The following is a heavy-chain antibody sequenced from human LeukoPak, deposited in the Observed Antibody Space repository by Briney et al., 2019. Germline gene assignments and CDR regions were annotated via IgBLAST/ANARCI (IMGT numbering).Heavy chain of an antibody. Sequence: GSLRLSCTTSGFTFADYTMHWFRQAPGKGLESVGFIRGSGTTQYAASVRGRFTISRDDSKSIAYLQMNSLKTEDTAVYYCSRDKFYAWFDPWGQGTLVTVSS. V-gene: IGHV3-49*03. CDR3: SRDKFYAWFDP. CDR1: GFTFADYT. D-gene: IGHD3-16*01. CDR2: IRGSGTT. J-gene: IGHJ5*02.